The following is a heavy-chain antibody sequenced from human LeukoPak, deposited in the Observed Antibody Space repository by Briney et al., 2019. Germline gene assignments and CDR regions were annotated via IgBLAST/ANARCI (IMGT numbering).Heavy chain of an antibody. CDR3: AQQVGYCSSGSCYFTY. J-gene: IGHJ1*01. CDR2: ISNTGGST. D-gene: IGHD2-15*01. CDR1: GFTFKNYA. Sequence: GGSLRLSCAASGFTFKNYAMNWVRQAPGKGLEWVSAISNTGGSTYCADSVKGRFTISRDKSKNTLSLQMNSLRAEDTAVYYCAQQVGYCSSGSCYFTYWGQGTLVTVSS. V-gene: IGHV3-23*01.